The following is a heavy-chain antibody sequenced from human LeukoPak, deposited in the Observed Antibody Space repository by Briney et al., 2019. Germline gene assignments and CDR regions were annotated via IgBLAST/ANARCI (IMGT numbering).Heavy chain of an antibody. J-gene: IGHJ4*02. CDR3: ARELKVGNTGYYFDY. Sequence: ASETLSVTCTVPSGSISDYYWCWIREPPGKGLGWVWHIYYSGSADYTPSLKRRVTILVHMSKNKFSLKMSSVTAADTPVYYCARELKVGNTGYYFDYGGQGTLVTVSS. CDR1: SGSISDYY. V-gene: IGHV4-59*01. D-gene: IGHD2/OR15-2a*01. CDR2: IYYSGSA.